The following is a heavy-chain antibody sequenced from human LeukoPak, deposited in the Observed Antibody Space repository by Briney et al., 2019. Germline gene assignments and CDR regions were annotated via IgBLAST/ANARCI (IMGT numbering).Heavy chain of an antibody. Sequence: DGSNKYYADSVKGRFTISRDNAKDSLYLQMNSLRAEDTAVYYCARGGLGYCSSTSCYLYFDYWGQGTLVTVSS. J-gene: IGHJ4*02. D-gene: IGHD2-2*01. CDR3: ARGGLGYCSSTSCYLYFDY. CDR2: DGSNK. V-gene: IGHV3-30*07.